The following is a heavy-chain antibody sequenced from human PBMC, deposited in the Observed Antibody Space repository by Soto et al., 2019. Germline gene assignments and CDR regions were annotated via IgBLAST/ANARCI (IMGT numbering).Heavy chain of an antibody. J-gene: IGHJ4*02. V-gene: IGHV4-4*07. CDR3: ASISGGPIR. Sequence: PSETLSLTCTVSGGSISGFYWNWFRQPAGKGLEWIGRIHTGGTTNYKPSLRSRVTMSVDTSKNQFSLKLTSVTAADTAVYYCASISGGPIRWGQGTLVTVSS. CDR1: GGSISGFY. CDR2: IHTGGTT.